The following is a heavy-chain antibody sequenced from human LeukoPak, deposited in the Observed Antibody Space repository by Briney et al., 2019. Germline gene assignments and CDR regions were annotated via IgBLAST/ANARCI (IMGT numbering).Heavy chain of an antibody. V-gene: IGHV3-30-3*01. J-gene: IGHJ4*02. Sequence: GGSLRLSCAASGFAFSSYSMHWVRQAPGKGLEWVAVISSTGPNTYYADSVKGRFTISRDISKSTLYLQMNYLRADDTAVYYCARDLYDSSGYPRDYFDYWGQGTLVTVSS. CDR1: GFAFSSYS. CDR3: ARDLYDSSGYPRDYFDY. D-gene: IGHD3-22*01. CDR2: ISSTGPNT.